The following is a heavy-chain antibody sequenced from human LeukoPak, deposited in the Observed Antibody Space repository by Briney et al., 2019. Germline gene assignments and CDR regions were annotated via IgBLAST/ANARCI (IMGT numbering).Heavy chain of an antibody. Sequence: GGSLRLSCAASGFTFSSYAMSWVRQAPGKGLEWVSAISGSGGNTYYAAPVKGRFTISRDNSKNTLYLQMNSLRAEDTAVYYCSKDQSSGWYGYSDYWGQGTLVTVSS. J-gene: IGHJ4*02. CDR2: ISGSGGNT. D-gene: IGHD6-19*01. CDR3: SKDQSSGWYGYSDY. V-gene: IGHV3-23*01. CDR1: GFTFSSYA.